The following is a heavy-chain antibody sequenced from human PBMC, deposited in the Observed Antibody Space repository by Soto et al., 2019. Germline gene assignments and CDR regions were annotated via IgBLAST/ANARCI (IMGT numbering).Heavy chain of an antibody. CDR3: ANHYPFDY. Sequence: LRLSCAASGFTFSSYGMHWVRQAPGKGLEWVAVISYDGSNKYYADSVKGRFTISRDNSKNTLYLQMNSLRAEDTAVYYCANHYPFDYWGQGTLVTVSS. CDR1: GFTFSSYG. CDR2: ISYDGSNK. J-gene: IGHJ4*02. D-gene: IGHD1-26*01. V-gene: IGHV3-30*18.